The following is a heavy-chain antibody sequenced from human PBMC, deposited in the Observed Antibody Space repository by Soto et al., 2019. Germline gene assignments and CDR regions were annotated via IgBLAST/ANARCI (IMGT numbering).Heavy chain of an antibody. CDR2: IYTSGST. Sequence: QVQLQESGPGLVKPSEALSLTCTVSGGSISSYYWSWIRQPAGKGREWIGRIYTSGSTNYNPSLKSRVTMSVDTSKNQFSLKLSSVTAADTAVYYCARDPRITMVRGVNYYYGMDVWGQGTTVTVSS. V-gene: IGHV4-4*07. J-gene: IGHJ6*02. CDR1: GGSISSYY. D-gene: IGHD3-10*01. CDR3: ARDPRITMVRGVNYYYGMDV.